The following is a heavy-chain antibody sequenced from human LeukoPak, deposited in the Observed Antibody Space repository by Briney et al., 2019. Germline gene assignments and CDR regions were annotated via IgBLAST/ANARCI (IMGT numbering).Heavy chain of an antibody. CDR2: IYYSGST. Sequence: SETLSLTCTVSGGSISSYYWSWIRQPPGKGLEWIGYIYYSGSTNYNPSLKSRVTISIDTSKNQFSLKLSSVTAADTAVYYCAKSSGSYYNVDFDYWGQGTLVTVSS. CDR3: AKSSGSYYNVDFDY. J-gene: IGHJ4*02. V-gene: IGHV4-59*01. CDR1: GGSISSYY. D-gene: IGHD3-10*01.